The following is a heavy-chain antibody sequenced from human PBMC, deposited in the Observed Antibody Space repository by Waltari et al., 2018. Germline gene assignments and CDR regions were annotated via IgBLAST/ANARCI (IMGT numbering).Heavy chain of an antibody. CDR3: ARGPGGDYGDYYYYYGMDV. Sequence: QVQLVQSGAEVKKPGASVKVSCKASGYTFTSYDINWVRQATGQGLEWMGWMNPNSGNTGYAQKFQGRVTITRNTSISTAYMELSSLRSEDTAVYYCARGPGGDYGDYYYYYGMDVWGQGTTVTVSS. D-gene: IGHD4-17*01. CDR1: GYTFTSYD. V-gene: IGHV1-8*03. J-gene: IGHJ6*02. CDR2: MNPNSGNT.